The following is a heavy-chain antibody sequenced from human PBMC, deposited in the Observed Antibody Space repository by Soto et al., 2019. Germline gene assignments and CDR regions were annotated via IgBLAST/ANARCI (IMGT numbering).Heavy chain of an antibody. J-gene: IGHJ4*02. V-gene: IGHV3-11*06. Sequence: PGGSLRLSCAASGFTFSDYYMSWIRQAPGKGPEWVSYISSSSSYTNYADSVKGRFTISRDNAKNSLYLQMNSLRAEDTAVYYCARDGIYYDSSGYYRYDYWGQGTLVTVSS. CDR3: ARDGIYYDSSGYYRYDY. CDR1: GFTFSDYY. CDR2: ISSSSSYT. D-gene: IGHD3-22*01.